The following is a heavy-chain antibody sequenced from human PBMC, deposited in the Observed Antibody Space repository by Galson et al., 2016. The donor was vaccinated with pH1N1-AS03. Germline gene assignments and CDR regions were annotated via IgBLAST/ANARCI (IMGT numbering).Heavy chain of an antibody. CDR3: ARDYPYWSSSSIDY. J-gene: IGHJ4*02. Sequence: SLRLSCAASGFIFSSYLMHWVRQAPGKGLEWLAVISNDGSNKYYADSVKGRFTISRDNSKNTLYLQMNSLGLEDTAVYYCARDYPYWSSSSIDYWGQGTLVTVSS. V-gene: IGHV3-30-3*01. CDR1: GFIFSSYL. CDR2: ISNDGSNK. D-gene: IGHD6-6*01.